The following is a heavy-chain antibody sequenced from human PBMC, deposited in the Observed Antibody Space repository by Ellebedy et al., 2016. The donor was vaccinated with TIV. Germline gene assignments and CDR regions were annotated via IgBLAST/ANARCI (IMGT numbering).Heavy chain of an antibody. V-gene: IGHV3-23*01. CDR2: INDRGVNT. CDR3: ARGVGPDPFFDF. Sequence: GESLKISCEASGFTFSNYWMTWVRQAPGKGLQWVSTINDRGVNTHYADSAKGRFTISRDNSKNTVYMQMNSLTDEDTATYYCARGVGPDPFFDFWGQGTLVTVSS. CDR1: GFTFSNYW. J-gene: IGHJ4*02. D-gene: IGHD1-26*01.